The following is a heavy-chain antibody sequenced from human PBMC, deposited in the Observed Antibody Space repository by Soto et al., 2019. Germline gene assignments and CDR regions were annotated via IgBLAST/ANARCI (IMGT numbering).Heavy chain of an antibody. D-gene: IGHD6-13*01. V-gene: IGHV3-23*01. CDR1: GFTFSNYA. J-gene: IGHJ4*02. CDR3: AKRPLTAAGFDY. Sequence: GGSLRLSCAASGFTFSNYAMTWVRQAPGKGLEWVSVITGSGGGTYFVDSVKGRFTISRDNSKNTVCLQMNSLRAEDTAVYYCAKRPLTAAGFDYWGQGTLVTVSS. CDR2: ITGSGGGT.